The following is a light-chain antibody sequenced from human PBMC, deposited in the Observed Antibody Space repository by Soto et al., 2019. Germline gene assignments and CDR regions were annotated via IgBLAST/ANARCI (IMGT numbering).Light chain of an antibody. CDR2: EVS. J-gene: IGLJ2*01. Sequence: QSVLTQPASVSGSPGQSITISCTGTSSDVGSSNFVSWYQQHPGKAPKLIFYEVSNRPPGLSARFSGSKSGTTASLTISGLQAEDDADYFCSSYTTNKTLLFGGGTKVSVL. V-gene: IGLV2-14*01. CDR1: SSDVGSSNF. CDR3: SSYTTNKTLL.